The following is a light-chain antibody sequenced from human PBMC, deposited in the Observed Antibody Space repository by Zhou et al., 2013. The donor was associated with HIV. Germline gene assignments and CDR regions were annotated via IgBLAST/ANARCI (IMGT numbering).Light chain of an antibody. Sequence: DIVLTQSPGTLSLSPGERATLSCRASHIVNSNNLAWYQQKYGQTPRLLIYGASNRATGISDRFSGSGSGTDFTLTISRLEPEDFAVYFCQQSDTPPLTFGGGTKVEIK. CDR1: HIVNSNN. CDR2: GAS. J-gene: IGKJ4*01. V-gene: IGKV3-20*01. CDR3: QQSDTPPLT.